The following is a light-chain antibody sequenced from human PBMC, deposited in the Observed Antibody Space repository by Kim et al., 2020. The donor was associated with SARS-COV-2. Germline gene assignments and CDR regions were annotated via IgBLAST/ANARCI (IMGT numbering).Light chain of an antibody. V-gene: IGKV1-39*01. CDR3: PQSYTIPLT. J-gene: IGKJ4*01. Sequence: DTQMTQSPSSLYASVGDRVTITCRASQSISNFLNWYQQKPGQAPNLLIYSASSLQVGVQSRFSGSGSGKDFTLTISSLQPEDFATYYCPQSYTIPLTFGGGTKVDIK. CDR1: QSISNF. CDR2: SAS.